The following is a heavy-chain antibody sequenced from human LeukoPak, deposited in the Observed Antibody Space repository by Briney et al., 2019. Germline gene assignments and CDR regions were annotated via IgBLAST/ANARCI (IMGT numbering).Heavy chain of an antibody. Sequence: QPARSLRRSCAASGLTFNTFDTHWVRQAPGKGLMCVAVIWYDGSNKYYADCVKGRFTIYRDNSKNTMYLQMNSLRAEDTAVYYCARQSSATIVSAFAFWGQGTMVTVSS. CDR3: ARQSSATIVSAFAF. CDR2: IWYDGSNK. J-gene: IGHJ3*01. D-gene: IGHD2-15*01. V-gene: IGHV3-33*01. CDR1: GLTFNTFD.